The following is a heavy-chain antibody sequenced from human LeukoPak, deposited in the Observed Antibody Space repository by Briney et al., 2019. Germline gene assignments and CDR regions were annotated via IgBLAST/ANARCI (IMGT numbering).Heavy chain of an antibody. Sequence: GGSLRLSCAASGFTFSTYWMTWVCQAPGKGLEWVANIKEDGSEKYYVDSVKGRYTISRDNARNSLFLQMNSLRVDDTAVYYCARELGYCDGGTCQEWFDPWGQGTLVTVSS. D-gene: IGHD2-15*01. CDR3: ARELGYCDGGTCQEWFDP. CDR1: GFTFSTYW. V-gene: IGHV3-7*01. CDR2: IKEDGSEK. J-gene: IGHJ5*02.